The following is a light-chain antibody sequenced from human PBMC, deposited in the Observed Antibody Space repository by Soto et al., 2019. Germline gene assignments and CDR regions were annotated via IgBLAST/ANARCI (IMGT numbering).Light chain of an antibody. CDR1: QDIRNY. J-gene: IGKJ1*01. CDR3: HQCDSTPST. V-gene: IGKV1-27*01. Sequence: DIQMTQSPSSLSASVGDRVTITCRASQDIRNYLAWYQQKPGEVPKLLIFAASSLESGVPSRFSGGGSGTDVTLLTTSLQHDDVSTYYCHQCDSTPSTFGPGTKVDIK. CDR2: AAS.